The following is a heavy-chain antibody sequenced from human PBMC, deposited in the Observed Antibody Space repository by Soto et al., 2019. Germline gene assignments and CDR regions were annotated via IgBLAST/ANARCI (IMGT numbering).Heavy chain of an antibody. V-gene: IGHV3-23*01. CDR2: ISDSGSRI. CDR1: GFTFSSSA. CDR3: AKSLNINWKNWFDP. J-gene: IGHJ5*02. Sequence: EEQLLESGGGLVQPGESLRLSCAASGFTFSSSAMNWVRQAPGKGLEWVSIISDSGSRIYYADSVRGRFTISRDNSKNTLYLQMNSLRAEDTALYYCAKSLNINWKNWFDPWGQGTLVTVSS. D-gene: IGHD1-20*01.